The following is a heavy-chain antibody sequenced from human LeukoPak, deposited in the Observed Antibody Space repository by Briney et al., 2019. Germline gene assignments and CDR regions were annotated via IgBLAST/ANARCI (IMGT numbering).Heavy chain of an antibody. CDR2: IYYTGIT. CDR3: ARQGRATVVMYMDD. CDR1: GGSISSSNDN. D-gene: IGHD4-23*01. Sequence: SETLSLTCTVSGGSISSSNDNRGWLRQPPGKGLEWIGSIYYTGITYYNPSVMSRVTMSVDTSKNQFSLRLSSVTAADTAMYYCARQGRATVVMYMDDWGKGTTVTVSS. V-gene: IGHV4-39*01. J-gene: IGHJ6*03.